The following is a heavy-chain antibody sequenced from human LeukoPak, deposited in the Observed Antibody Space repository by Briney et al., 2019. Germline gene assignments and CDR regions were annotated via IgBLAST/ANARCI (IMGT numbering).Heavy chain of an antibody. Sequence: GGSLRLSCAASGFTSSSYAMSWVRQAPGKGLEWVSAISGSGGSTYYADSVKGRFTISRDNSKNTLYLQMNSLRAEDTAVYCCAKDRTYDSSGYADYWGQGTLVTVSS. CDR2: ISGSGGST. CDR1: GFTSSSYA. CDR3: AKDRTYDSSGYADY. J-gene: IGHJ4*02. D-gene: IGHD3-22*01. V-gene: IGHV3-23*01.